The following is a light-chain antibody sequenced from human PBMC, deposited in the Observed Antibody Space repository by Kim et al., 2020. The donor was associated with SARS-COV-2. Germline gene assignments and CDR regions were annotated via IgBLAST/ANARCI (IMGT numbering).Light chain of an antibody. CDR1: QTVNSY. J-gene: IGKJ4*01. CDR2: DTS. Sequence: LSAGEEATLSGRASQTVNSYLAWYRQKPGQAPRLLFYDTSNRATGNPARFSGSGSGTDFTLTISSLEPEDFAVYYCQHRSNWPIFGGGTKVDIK. CDR3: QHRSNWPI. V-gene: IGKV3-11*01.